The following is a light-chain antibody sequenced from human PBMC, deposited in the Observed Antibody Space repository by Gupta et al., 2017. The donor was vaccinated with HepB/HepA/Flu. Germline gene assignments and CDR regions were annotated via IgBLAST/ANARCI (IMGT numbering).Light chain of an antibody. J-gene: IGLJ3*02. V-gene: IGLV2-23*02. CDR3: CSYTDTSSFWV. Sequence: QSALIQSASVSGSPGQSITISCTGTTSDVGTYNHVSWYRQHPGTVPKVIIYEVNKRPSGVSNRFSGSKSGNTASLTISGLQAEEEADYYCCSYTDTSSFWVFGGGTKLTVL. CDR2: EVN. CDR1: TSDVGTYNH.